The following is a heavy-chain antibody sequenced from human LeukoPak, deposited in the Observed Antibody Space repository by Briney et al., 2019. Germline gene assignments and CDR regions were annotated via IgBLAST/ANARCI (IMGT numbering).Heavy chain of an antibody. CDR1: GFTFGSYA. J-gene: IGHJ4*02. V-gene: IGHV3-23*01. Sequence: GGSLRLSCAASGFTFGSYAMNWVRQAPGMGLEWVSGISSGGSTYYADSVKGRFTISRDNSRNSLYLQMNSLRAEDTAVYYCAKNVGQVWLPLGYWGQGTLVTVSS. CDR2: ISSGGST. D-gene: IGHD5-18*01. CDR3: AKNVGQVWLPLGY.